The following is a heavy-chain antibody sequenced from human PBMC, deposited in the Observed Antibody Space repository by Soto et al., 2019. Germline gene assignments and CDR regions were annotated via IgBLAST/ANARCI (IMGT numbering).Heavy chain of an antibody. D-gene: IGHD3-16*02. CDR1: GYTFTSYG. V-gene: IGHV1-18*01. Sequence: QVQLVQSGAEVKKPGASVKVSCKASGYTFTSYGISWVRQAPGQGLEWMGWISAYNGNTNYAQKLQGRVTMTTDTSTSIAYRGLRSLRSDDTAVYSCTRELGLTVGGVIVNRFDYWGQGPLVTVSS. CDR3: TRELGLTVGGVIVNRFDY. J-gene: IGHJ4*02. CDR2: ISAYNGNT.